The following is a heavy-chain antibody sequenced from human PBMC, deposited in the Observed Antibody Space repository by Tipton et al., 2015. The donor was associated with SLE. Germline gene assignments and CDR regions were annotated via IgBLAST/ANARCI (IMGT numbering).Heavy chain of an antibody. CDR1: GGTFSGHY. Sequence: LRLSCGVYGGTFSGHYWSWIRQPPGKGLEWIGEINHSGNTNYNPSLKSRVIISVDTSKNQFSLKLSSVTAADTAVYYCARGGGGHWDFWSGYYTDEAFDIWGQGTMVTVSS. V-gene: IGHV4-34*01. CDR2: INHSGNT. CDR3: ARGGGGHWDFWSGYYTDEAFDI. D-gene: IGHD3-3*01. J-gene: IGHJ3*02.